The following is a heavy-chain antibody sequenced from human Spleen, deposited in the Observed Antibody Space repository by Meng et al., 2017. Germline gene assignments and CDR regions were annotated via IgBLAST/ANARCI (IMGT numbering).Heavy chain of an antibody. CDR1: GYNFPDYY. CDR3: ARDEDISAAGKLFGDY. CDR2: IDPKSGDT. D-gene: IGHD6-13*01. Sequence: QVPVVPSGAGVKKPGDSGKVSCKPSGYNFPDYYIHWVRQAPGQGLEWMGRIDPKSGDTHYAQRFQGRVTMTGDTSISTAYMELSGLRSDDTAMYYCARDEDISAAGKLFGDYWGQGTLVTVSS. V-gene: IGHV1-2*06. J-gene: IGHJ4*02.